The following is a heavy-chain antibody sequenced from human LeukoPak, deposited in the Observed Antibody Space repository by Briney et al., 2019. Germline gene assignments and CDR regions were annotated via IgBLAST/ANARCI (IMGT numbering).Heavy chain of an antibody. CDR1: GGTFSSYA. J-gene: IGHJ6*04. CDR3: ARPKDYDILTGYGPPDYYYYGMDV. D-gene: IGHD3-9*01. Sequence: GASVKVSCKASGGTFSSYAISWVRQAPGQGLEWMGGIIPIFGTANYAQKFKGRVTITADESTSTAYMELSSLRSEDTAVYYCARPKDYDILTGYGPPDYYYYGMDVWGKGTTVTVSS. CDR2: IIPIFGTA. V-gene: IGHV1-69*13.